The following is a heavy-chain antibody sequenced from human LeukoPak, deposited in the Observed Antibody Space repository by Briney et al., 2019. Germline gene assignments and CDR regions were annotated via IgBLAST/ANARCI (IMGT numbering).Heavy chain of an antibody. D-gene: IGHD6-13*01. Sequence: GGSLRLSCAASGFIFSNYWMHWVRQAPGKGLMWVSRINSDGSITTYADFVKGRFTISRDNDRNTLYLQMNSLRAEDTAVYYCAGGPYSAAALDGGRGTLVTVSA. V-gene: IGHV3-74*01. J-gene: IGHJ4*02. CDR1: GFIFSNYW. CDR3: AGGPYSAAALD. CDR2: INSDGSIT.